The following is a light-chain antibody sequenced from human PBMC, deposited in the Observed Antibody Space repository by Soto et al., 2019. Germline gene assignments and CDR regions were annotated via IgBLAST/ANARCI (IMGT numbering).Light chain of an antibody. CDR2: GAS. V-gene: IGKV3-20*01. CDR3: HQYDSSRT. J-gene: IGKJ1*01. CDR1: QTVTSTF. Sequence: EIVLTQSPGTLSLSPGERATLSCRASQTVTSTFLAWYQQKPGQAPRLLIYGASRRATGIPDRFSGSGSGTDFGLTITRLEPEDFAVYYCHQYDSSRTFGQGTKVEMK.